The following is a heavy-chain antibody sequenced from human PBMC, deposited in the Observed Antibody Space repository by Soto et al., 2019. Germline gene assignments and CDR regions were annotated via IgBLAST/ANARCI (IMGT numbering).Heavy chain of an antibody. CDR3: ARDRGWSLFAY. D-gene: IGHD6-19*01. CDR2: TNSDGSDT. V-gene: IGHV3-74*01. Sequence: PGGSLRLSCXAXGFTFSTYWMYWVRQAPGKGLVWVSRTNSDGSDTSYADSVKDRFTISRDNAKNTLYLQMNSLRAEDTAVYYCARDRGWSLFAYWGQGTLVTVSS. J-gene: IGHJ4*02. CDR1: GFTFSTYW.